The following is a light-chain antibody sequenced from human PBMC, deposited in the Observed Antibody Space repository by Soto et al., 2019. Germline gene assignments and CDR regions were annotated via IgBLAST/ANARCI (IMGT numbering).Light chain of an antibody. V-gene: IGLV8-61*01. CDR3: VLYMGRGIWV. Sequence: QTVVTQEPSFSVSPGGTVTLTCALSSGSVSTNNYPSWCQQTPGQPPRTLIFRTNTRSSGVPDRFSGSILGSKAALTITGAQADDASDYYCVLYMGRGIWVFGGGTKVTVL. CDR1: SGSVSTNNY. CDR2: RTN. J-gene: IGLJ3*02.